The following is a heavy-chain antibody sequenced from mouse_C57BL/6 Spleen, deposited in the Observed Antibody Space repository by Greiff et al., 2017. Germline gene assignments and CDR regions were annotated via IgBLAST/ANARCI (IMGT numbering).Heavy chain of an antibody. Sequence: QVQLQQPGAELVKPGASVKMSCKASGYTFTSYWITWVKQRPGQGLEWIGDIYPGSGSTNYNEKFKSKATLTVDTSSSTAYMQLSSLTSEDSAVYYCAKRRLLRAYYYAMDYWGQGTSVTVSS. J-gene: IGHJ4*01. CDR1: GYTFTSYW. D-gene: IGHD1-1*01. CDR3: AKRRLLRAYYYAMDY. V-gene: IGHV1-55*01. CDR2: IYPGSGST.